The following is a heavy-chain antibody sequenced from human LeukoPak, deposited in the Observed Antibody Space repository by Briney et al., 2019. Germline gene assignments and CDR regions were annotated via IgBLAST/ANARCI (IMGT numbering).Heavy chain of an antibody. Sequence: MASETLSLTCTVSGGSISSYYWSWIRQPPGKGLEWIGYIYYSGSTNYNPSLKSRVTISVDTSKNQFSLKLSSVTAADTAAYYCARDGEYSSGWYRRGAFDIWGQGTMVTVSS. V-gene: IGHV4-59*01. D-gene: IGHD6-19*01. CDR3: ARDGEYSSGWYRRGAFDI. CDR2: IYYSGST. J-gene: IGHJ3*02. CDR1: GGSISSYY.